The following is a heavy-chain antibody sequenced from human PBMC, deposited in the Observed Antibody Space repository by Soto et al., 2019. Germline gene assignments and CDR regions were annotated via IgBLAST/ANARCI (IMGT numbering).Heavy chain of an antibody. CDR2: IDPSDSYT. Sequence: EVQLVQSGAEVKKPGESLRISCKGSGYSFTSYWISWVRQMPGKGLEWMGRIDPSDSYTNYSPSFQGHVTISADKSISTAYLQWSSLKASDTAMYYCARVLTNHYGSGSDWDYWGQGTLVTVSS. J-gene: IGHJ4*02. V-gene: IGHV5-10-1*03. CDR1: GYSFTSYW. CDR3: ARVLTNHYGSGSDWDY. D-gene: IGHD3-10*01.